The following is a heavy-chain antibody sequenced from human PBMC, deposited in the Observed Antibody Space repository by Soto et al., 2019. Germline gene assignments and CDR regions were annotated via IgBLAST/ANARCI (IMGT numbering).Heavy chain of an antibody. CDR3: ARDGDYGDHDDAFDI. CDR1: GGSISSGGYY. V-gene: IGHV4-31*03. D-gene: IGHD4-17*01. J-gene: IGHJ3*02. Sequence: QVQLQESGPGLVKPSQALSLTCTVSGGSISSGGYYWSWIRQHPGKGLEWIGYIYYSGSTYYNPSLKRRVTMSVDTSKNQFSLKLSSVTAADTAVYYCARDGDYGDHDDAFDIWGQGTMVTVSS. CDR2: IYYSGST.